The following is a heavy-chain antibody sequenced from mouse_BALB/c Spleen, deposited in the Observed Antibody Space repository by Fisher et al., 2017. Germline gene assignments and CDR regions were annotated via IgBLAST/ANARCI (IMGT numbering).Heavy chain of an antibody. V-gene: IGHV1S81*02. CDR3: ARAGWLGDFDV. Sequence: DKFKGKATLTVDKSSSTAYMQLSSPTSEDSAIYYCARAGWLGDFDVWGAGTTVTVSS. J-gene: IGHJ1*01. D-gene: IGHD2-3*01.